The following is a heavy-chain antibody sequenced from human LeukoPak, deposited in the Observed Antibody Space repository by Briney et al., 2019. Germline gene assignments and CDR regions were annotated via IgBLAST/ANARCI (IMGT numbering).Heavy chain of an antibody. D-gene: IGHD1-26*01. CDR1: GGTFSSYA. Sequence: GSSVKVSCMASGGTFSSYAIGWVRQAPGQGLEWMGGIIPIFGTANYAQKFQGRVTITTDESTSTAYMELSSLRSEDTAVYYCARRSQGFDYWGQGTLVTVSS. J-gene: IGHJ4*02. V-gene: IGHV1-69*05. CDR2: IIPIFGTA. CDR3: ARRSQGFDY.